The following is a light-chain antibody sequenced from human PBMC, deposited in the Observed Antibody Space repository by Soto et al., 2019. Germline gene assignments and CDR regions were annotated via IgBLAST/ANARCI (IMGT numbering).Light chain of an antibody. CDR3: SSFTSSTTYV. Sequence: QSVLTQPASVSGSPGQSITISCTGTSSDVGGYNSVSWYQHHPDKAPKLMIYEVSNRPSGVSNRFSGSKSGNTASLTISGLQTEDEADYYCSSFTSSTTYVFGTGTKVTVL. J-gene: IGLJ1*01. CDR1: SSDVGGYNS. CDR2: EVS. V-gene: IGLV2-14*01.